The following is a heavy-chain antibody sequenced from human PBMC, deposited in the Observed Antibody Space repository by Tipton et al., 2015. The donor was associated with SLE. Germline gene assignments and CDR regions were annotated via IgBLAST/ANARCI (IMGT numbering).Heavy chain of an antibody. V-gene: IGHV4-4*01. J-gene: IGHJ6*02. CDR2: VFHSESA. D-gene: IGHD3-3*02. CDR3: ARSSAFGARHNGLDV. Sequence: SLRLSCGVSGGSISNPNWWNWVRQSPGKGLEWIGEVFHSESANFNPSLKSRVTMSVDKSKNQFSLKLKSVTAADTAVYFCARSSAFGARHNGLDVWGRGTTVTVSS. CDR1: GGSISNPNW.